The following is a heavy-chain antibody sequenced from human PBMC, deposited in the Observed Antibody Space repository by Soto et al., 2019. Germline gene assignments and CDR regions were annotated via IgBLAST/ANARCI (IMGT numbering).Heavy chain of an antibody. CDR2: IYPGDSET. Sequence: PGESLKISCKGSGYSFTSYWIGWVRQMPGKGLEWMGIIYPGDSETRYSPSFQGQVTISADKSISTAYLQWSSLKASDTAMYYCARLGSTYSDGPYYFDYWGQGTLVTVSS. CDR3: ARLGSTYSDGPYYFDY. V-gene: IGHV5-51*01. CDR1: GYSFTSYW. D-gene: IGHD5-18*01. J-gene: IGHJ4*02.